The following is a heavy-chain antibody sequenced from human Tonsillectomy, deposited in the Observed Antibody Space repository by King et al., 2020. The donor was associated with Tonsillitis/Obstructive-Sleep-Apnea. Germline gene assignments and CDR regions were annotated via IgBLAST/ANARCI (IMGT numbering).Heavy chain of an antibody. CDR3: AKLYGGNSGSHFDY. V-gene: IGHV3-23*04. J-gene: IGHJ4*02. CDR1: GFTFSSYA. Sequence: QLVESGGGLVQPGGSLRLSCAASGFTFSSYAMSWVRQAPGKGLEWVSVISDSGGSTYYADSVKGRFAISRDNSKNTLYLQMNSLRAADTAVYYCAKLYGGNSGSHFDYWGQGTLVTVSS. CDR2: ISDSGGST. D-gene: IGHD4-23*01.